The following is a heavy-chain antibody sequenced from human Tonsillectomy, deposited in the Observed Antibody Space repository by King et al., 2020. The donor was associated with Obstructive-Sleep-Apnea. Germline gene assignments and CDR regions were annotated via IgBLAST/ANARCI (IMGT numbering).Heavy chain of an antibody. V-gene: IGHV4-39*01. J-gene: IGHJ4*02. CDR2: AFYSGST. CDR3: ARHNILTGYYNRYFDY. D-gene: IGHD3-9*01. CDR1: GDSISSSYHY. Sequence: QLQESGPGLVKPSETLSLTCTVSGDSISSSYHYWGWIRQPPGKGLEWIGSAFYSGSTYYNPSLKSRVTMSVDTSKNQFSLKLTSVTAADTAVYFCARHNILTGYYNRYFDYWGQGTLVTVSS.